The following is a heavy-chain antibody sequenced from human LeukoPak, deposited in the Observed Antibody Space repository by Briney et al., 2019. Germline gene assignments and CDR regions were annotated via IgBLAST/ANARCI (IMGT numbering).Heavy chain of an antibody. CDR2: IHPRSGET. V-gene: IGHV1-2*02. J-gene: IGHJ4*02. CDR3: ARDGEYGTGSYYRGCFDY. D-gene: IGHD3-10*01. CDR1: GYSFTAFY. Sequence: ASVKVSCKASGYSFTAFYIHWVRQAPGQGLEWMGWIHPRSGETNYAYKFRGRVTMTRDTSTSTTYVDLGSLGSDDTAVYYCARDGEYGTGSYYRGCFDYWGQGTLVTVSS.